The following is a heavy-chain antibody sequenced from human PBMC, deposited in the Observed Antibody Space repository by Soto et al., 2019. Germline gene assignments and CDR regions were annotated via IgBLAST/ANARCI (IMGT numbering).Heavy chain of an antibody. D-gene: IGHD6-6*01. V-gene: IGHV3-21*01. Sequence: EVQLVESGGGLVKPGGSLRLSCAASGFTFSSYSMNWVRQAPGKGLEWVSSISSSSSYIYYADSVKGRFTISRDNAKNSLYLQMNSLRAEDTAVYYCAIMSIAARYYGMDVWGQGTTVTVFS. CDR3: AIMSIAARYYGMDV. CDR1: GFTFSSYS. CDR2: ISSSSSYI. J-gene: IGHJ6*02.